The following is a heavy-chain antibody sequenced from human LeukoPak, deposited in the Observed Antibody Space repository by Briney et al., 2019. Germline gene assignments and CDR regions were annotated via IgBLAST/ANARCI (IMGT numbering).Heavy chain of an antibody. CDR2: IYYSGST. D-gene: IGHD2-2*01. J-gene: IGHJ3*02. CDR3: ARDPTDCSSTSCYGLGAFDI. CDR1: GGSISSYY. V-gene: IGHV4-59*01. Sequence: KPSETLSLTCTVSGGSISSYYWGWIRQPPGKGLEWIGYIYYSGSTNYNPSLKSRVTISVDTSKNQFSLKLSSVTAADTAVYYCARDPTDCSSTSCYGLGAFDIWGQGTMVTVSS.